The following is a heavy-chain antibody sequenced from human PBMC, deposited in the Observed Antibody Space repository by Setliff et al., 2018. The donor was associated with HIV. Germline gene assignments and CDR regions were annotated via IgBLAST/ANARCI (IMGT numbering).Heavy chain of an antibody. Sequence: GGSLRLSCAASGFTFSSYAMSWVRQAPGKGLEWVSAISGSGGSTYYADSVKGRFTISRDNSKNTLYLQMNSLRAEDTAVYYCAREFPRVMGPTTFYLDYWGQGSLVTVSS. CDR1: GFTFSSYA. CDR3: AREFPRVMGPTTFYLDY. D-gene: IGHD1-26*01. CDR2: ISGSGGST. V-gene: IGHV3-23*01. J-gene: IGHJ4*02.